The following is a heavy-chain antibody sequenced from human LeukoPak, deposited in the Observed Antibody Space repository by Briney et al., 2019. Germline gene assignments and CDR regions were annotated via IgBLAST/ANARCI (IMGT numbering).Heavy chain of an antibody. D-gene: IGHD2-2*01. V-gene: IGHV5-51*01. J-gene: IGHJ5*02. Sequence: HGESLKISCKGSGYSFTSYWIAWVRQMPGKGLEWMGIIYPGDSDTRYSPSLQGQVTISADKSISTAYLQWSSLKASDTAMYYCARRGGYCSSTSCYPRNWFDPWGQGTLVTVSS. CDR3: ARRGGYCSSTSCYPRNWFDP. CDR2: IYPGDSDT. CDR1: GYSFTSYW.